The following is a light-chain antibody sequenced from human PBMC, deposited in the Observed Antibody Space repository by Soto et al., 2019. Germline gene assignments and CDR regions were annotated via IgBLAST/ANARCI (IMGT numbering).Light chain of an antibody. Sequence: GDGGTVTYRASVGNGRWVAWCERRLGKAPKLLIYDASSLESGVPSRFSGSGSGTELTLTIGSLQPDHFATYSAQPDYRSPITVGQGTRLE. V-gene: IGKV1-5*01. J-gene: IGKJ5*01. CDR3: QPDYRSPIT. CDR1: VGNGRW. CDR2: DAS.